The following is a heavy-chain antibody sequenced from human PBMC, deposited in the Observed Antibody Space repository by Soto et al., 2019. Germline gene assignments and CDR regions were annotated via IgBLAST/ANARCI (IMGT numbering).Heavy chain of an antibody. CDR2: IWYDGTQK. V-gene: IGHV3-33*01. CDR1: GFTFSSYG. CDR3: ARAGGTTVTGLWHFDS. Sequence: GGSLSLSCAASGFTFSSYGMHWVRQAPGKGLEWVAAIWYDGTQKYYADSVKSRFIISRDNSKKTLYLEMNSLRAGDTAVYYCARAGGTTVTGLWHFDSWGQGTLVTVSS. J-gene: IGHJ4*02. D-gene: IGHD4-17*01.